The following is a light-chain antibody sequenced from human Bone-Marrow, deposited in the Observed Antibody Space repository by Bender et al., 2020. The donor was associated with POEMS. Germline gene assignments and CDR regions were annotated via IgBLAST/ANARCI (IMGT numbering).Light chain of an antibody. CDR1: SIGRNP. J-gene: IGLJ3*02. Sequence: QSVLTQPPSASGTPGQRVTISCSGGSIGRNPINWYQQLPGTAPKLLIYRNNQRPSGVPDRFSGSKSGTSASLAISGLQSEDEADYYCATWDDNLKGPVFGGGTKLTVL. V-gene: IGLV1-44*01. CDR2: RNN. CDR3: ATWDDNLKGPV.